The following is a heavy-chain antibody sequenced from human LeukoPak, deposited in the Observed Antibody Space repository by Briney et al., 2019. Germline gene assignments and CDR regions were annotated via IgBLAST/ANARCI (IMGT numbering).Heavy chain of an antibody. D-gene: IGHD3-22*01. Sequence: PGGSLRLSCAASGFTVSSNYMSWVRQAPGKGLEWVSVIYSGGSTYYTDSVKGRFTISRDNSKNTLYLQMNSLRAEDTAVYYCARLGYSYSIPTFFDYWGQGTLVTVSS. CDR2: IYSGGST. CDR1: GFTVSSNY. V-gene: IGHV3-66*02. CDR3: ARLGYSYSIPTFFDY. J-gene: IGHJ4*02.